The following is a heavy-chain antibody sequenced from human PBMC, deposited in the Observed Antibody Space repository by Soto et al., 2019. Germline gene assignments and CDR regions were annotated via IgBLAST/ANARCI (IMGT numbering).Heavy chain of an antibody. Sequence: QVQLVQSGAEVKKPGSSVKVSCKASGGTFSSYAISWVRQAPGQGLEWMGGIIPIFGTANYAQKFQGRVTITADESPSPAYMELSSLRSADTAVYYCARDHTVTKGWFAPWGQGPLVTVSS. CDR2: IIPIFGTA. V-gene: IGHV1-69*12. CDR3: ARDHTVTKGWFAP. D-gene: IGHD4-17*01. J-gene: IGHJ5*02. CDR1: GGTFSSYA.